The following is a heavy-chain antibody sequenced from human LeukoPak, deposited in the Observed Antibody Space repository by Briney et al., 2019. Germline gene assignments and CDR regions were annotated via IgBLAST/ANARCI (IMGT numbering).Heavy chain of an antibody. V-gene: IGHV3-30*18. CDR2: ISYNGSNK. J-gene: IGHJ4*02. D-gene: IGHD3-10*02. Sequence: GGSLRLSCAASGFTFSSYGMHWVRQAPGKGLEWVAVISYNGSNKYYADSVKGRFTISRDNSKNTLYLQMNSLRAEDTAVYYCAKDSIPMFWGQGTLVTVSS. CDR1: GFTFSSYG. CDR3: AKDSIPMF.